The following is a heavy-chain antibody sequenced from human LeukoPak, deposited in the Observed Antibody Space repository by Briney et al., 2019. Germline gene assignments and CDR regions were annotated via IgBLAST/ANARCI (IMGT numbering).Heavy chain of an antibody. CDR1: GFTFSSYG. V-gene: IGHV3-33*01. Sequence: GGSLRLSCVASGFTFSSYGMHWVRQAPGKGLEWVSIIWYDGSNKYYADSVKGRFTISRDNSKNTLYLQMNSLRAEDTAVYYCARDQADSSGSTFDYWGQGTLVTVSS. CDR3: ARDQADSSGSTFDY. J-gene: IGHJ4*02. D-gene: IGHD3-22*01. CDR2: IWYDGSNK.